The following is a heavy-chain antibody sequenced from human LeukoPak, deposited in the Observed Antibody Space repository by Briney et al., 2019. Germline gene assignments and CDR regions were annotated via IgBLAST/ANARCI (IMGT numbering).Heavy chain of an antibody. CDR2: TNLHGTTV. CDR3: ASAYTYVRLGDH. J-gene: IGHJ4*02. V-gene: IGHV3-74*01. Sequence: PGGSLRLSCAASGFTFSNAWMSRVRQAPGKGLVWVARTNLHGTTVDYADSVKGRFTISRDNAKNTLFLQMNSLRAEDTAVYDCASAYTYVRLGDHWGQGTLVTVSS. CDR1: GFTFSNAW. D-gene: IGHD3-16*01.